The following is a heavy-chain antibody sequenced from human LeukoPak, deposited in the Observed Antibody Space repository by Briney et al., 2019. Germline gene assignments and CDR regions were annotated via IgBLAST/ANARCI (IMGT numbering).Heavy chain of an antibody. CDR1: GFTFSTYW. D-gene: IGHD6-6*01. CDR2: IDNGGSTT. CDR3: ARVRSDYSSSSPPDY. Sequence: PGGSLRLSCAASGFTFSTYWMHWVRQAPGKGLVWVPRIDNGGSTTLYADSVRGRFIISRDNAKNTLYLQMNSLRPEDTAIYYCARVRSDYSSSSPPDYWGQGTPVTVSS. J-gene: IGHJ4*02. V-gene: IGHV3-74*01.